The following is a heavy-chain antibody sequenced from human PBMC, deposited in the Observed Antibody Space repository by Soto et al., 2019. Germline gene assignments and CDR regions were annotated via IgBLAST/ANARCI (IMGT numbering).Heavy chain of an antibody. CDR3: ARVPGTTPIWFDP. Sequence: ASVKVSCKASGYTFNSYGISWVRQAPGQGLEWMGWISTYNGNTNYAQKLQGRVTMTTDTSTSTAYMELRSLKSDDTAVYYCARVPGTTPIWFDPWGQGTLVTSPQ. J-gene: IGHJ5*02. CDR1: GYTFNSYG. CDR2: ISTYNGNT. V-gene: IGHV1-18*04. D-gene: IGHD1-7*01.